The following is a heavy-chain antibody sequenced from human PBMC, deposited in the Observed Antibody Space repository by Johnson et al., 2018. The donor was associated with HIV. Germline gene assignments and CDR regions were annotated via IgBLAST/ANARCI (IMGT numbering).Heavy chain of an antibody. V-gene: IGHV3-20*04. CDR3: AAGGVPALDI. D-gene: IGHD6-13*01. J-gene: IGHJ3*02. Sequence: EVQLLESGGGVVRPGESLRLSCTVSGFNFDDYGMSWVRQAPGKGLEWVSGINWTGGSTGYADSVKGRFTISRENAKNSLYLQMNSLRAGDTAVYYCAAGGVPALDIWGQGTMVTVSS. CDR1: GFNFDDYG. CDR2: INWTGGST.